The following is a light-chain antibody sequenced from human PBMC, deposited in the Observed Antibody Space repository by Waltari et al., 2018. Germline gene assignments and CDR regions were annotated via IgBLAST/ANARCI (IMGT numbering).Light chain of an antibody. J-gene: IGLJ1*01. V-gene: IGLV2-14*01. CDR1: SSDVGSYNY. CDR2: AVS. CDR3: SSYTSTNTGV. Sequence: QSALTQPASVSGSPGQSITISCTGTSSDVGSYNYVSWYQQYPGKAPQLIIYAVSYRPSGIPNRFSVSKSGNTATLTISGLQAEDEADYYCSSYTSTNTGVFGTGTKVTVL.